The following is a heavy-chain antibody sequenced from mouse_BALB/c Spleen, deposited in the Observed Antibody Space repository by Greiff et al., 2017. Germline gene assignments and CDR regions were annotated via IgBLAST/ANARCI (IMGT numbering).Heavy chain of an antibody. D-gene: IGHD2-1*01. CDR3: ARDYGNFWFAY. V-gene: IGHV2-9*02. J-gene: IGHJ3*01. CDR1: GFSLTSYG. CDR2: IWAGGST. Sequence: VKLMESGPGLVAPSQSLSITCTVSGFSLTSYGVHWVRQPPGTGLEWLGVIWAGGSTNYNSALMSRLSISKDNSKSQVFLKMNSLQTDDTAMYYCARDYGNFWFAYWGQGTLVTVSA.